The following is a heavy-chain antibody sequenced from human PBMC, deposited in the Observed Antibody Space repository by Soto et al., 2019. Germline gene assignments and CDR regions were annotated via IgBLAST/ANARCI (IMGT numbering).Heavy chain of an antibody. CDR1: GYTFTSYD. CDR3: ARGGGYYYDSSGYFFDY. D-gene: IGHD3-22*01. CDR2: MNPNSVNT. V-gene: IGHV1-8*01. J-gene: IGHJ4*02. Sequence: ASVKVSCKASGYTFTSYDINWVRQATGQGLEWMGWMNPNSVNTGYAQKFQGRVTMTRNTSISKAYMELSSLRSEDTAVYYCARGGGYYYDSSGYFFDYWGQGTLVTVSS.